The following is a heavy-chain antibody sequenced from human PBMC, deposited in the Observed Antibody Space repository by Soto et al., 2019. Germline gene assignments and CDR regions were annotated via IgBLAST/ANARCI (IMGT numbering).Heavy chain of an antibody. D-gene: IGHD3-16*01. CDR2: TSYDGSNN. V-gene: IGHV3-33*05. CDR3: ARWGTTGGLDV. J-gene: IGHJ4*02. CDR1: GFTFRSYV. Sequence: QVQLVESGGGVVQPGTSLRLSCVGSGFTFRSYVIHWVRQAPGKGLEWVALTSYDGSNNFYGDSVKCRFTISRDNSRNTVELPMDSLRLEDTALYYCARWGTTGGLDVWCQGTLVSVSS.